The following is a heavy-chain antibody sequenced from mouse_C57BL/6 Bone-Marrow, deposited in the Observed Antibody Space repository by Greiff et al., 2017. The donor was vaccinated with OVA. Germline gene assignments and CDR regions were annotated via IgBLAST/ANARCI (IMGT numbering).Heavy chain of an antibody. CDR1: GYTFTSYW. J-gene: IGHJ4*01. CDR2: INPSNGGT. CDR3: ARQLRLRYAMDY. V-gene: IGHV1-53*01. D-gene: IGHD3-2*02. Sequence: VKLQQPGTELVKPGASVKLSCKASGYTFTSYWMHWVKQRPGQGLEWIGNINPSNGGTNYNEKFKSKATLTVDKSSSTAYMQLSSLTSEDSAVYYCARQLRLRYAMDYWGQGTSVTVSS.